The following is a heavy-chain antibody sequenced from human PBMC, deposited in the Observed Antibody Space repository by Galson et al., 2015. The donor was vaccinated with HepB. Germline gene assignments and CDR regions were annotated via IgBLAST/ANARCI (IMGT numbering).Heavy chain of an antibody. Sequence: SLRLSCAASGFTFSSYGMHWVRQAPGKGLEWVAVIWYDGSNKYYADSVKGRFTISRDNSKNTLYLQMNSLRAEDTAVYYCAKAGVHFTPYYYYMDVWGKGTTVTVSS. J-gene: IGHJ6*03. D-gene: IGHD2-8*01. V-gene: IGHV3-33*06. CDR3: AKAGVHFTPYYYYMDV. CDR2: IWYDGSNK. CDR1: GFTFSSYG.